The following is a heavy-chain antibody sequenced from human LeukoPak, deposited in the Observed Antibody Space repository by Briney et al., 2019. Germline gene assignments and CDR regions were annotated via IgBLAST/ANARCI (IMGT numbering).Heavy chain of an antibody. D-gene: IGHD6-19*01. J-gene: IGHJ4*02. Sequence: GRSLRLSCAASGFTFSSYGMHWVRQAPGKGLEWVAVIWYDGSNKYYADSVKGRFTISRDNSKNTLYLQMNSLRAEDTAVYYCARELAVAGTRRGIDYWGQGTLVTVSS. CDR2: IWYDGSNK. V-gene: IGHV3-33*01. CDR3: ARELAVAGTRRGIDY. CDR1: GFTFSSYG.